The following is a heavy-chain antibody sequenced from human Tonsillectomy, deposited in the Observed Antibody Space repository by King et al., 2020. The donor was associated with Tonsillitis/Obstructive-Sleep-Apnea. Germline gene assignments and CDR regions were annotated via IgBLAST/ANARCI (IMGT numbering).Heavy chain of an antibody. D-gene: IGHD3-22*01. CDR2: INHSGST. CDR3: ARGSGYYY. CDR1: GGSFSGYY. J-gene: IGHJ4*02. V-gene: IGHV4-34*01. Sequence: QVQLQQWGAGLLKPSETLSLTCAVYGGSFSGYYWSWIRQPPGKGLEWIGEINHSGSTNYNPSLKSRVTISVDTSKNQFSLKLSSVTAADTAVYYCARGSGYYYWGQGTLVTVSS.